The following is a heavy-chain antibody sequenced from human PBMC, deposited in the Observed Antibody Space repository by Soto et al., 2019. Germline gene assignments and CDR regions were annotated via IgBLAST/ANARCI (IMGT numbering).Heavy chain of an antibody. CDR3: ARLPYYDILTGTPHEY. CDR2: IYYSGST. J-gene: IGHJ4*02. V-gene: IGHV4-30-4*01. Sequence: SETLSLTCTVSGGSISSGDYYWSWIRQPPGKGLEWIGYIYYSGSTYYNPSLKSRVTISVDTSKNQFSLKLSSVTAADTAVYYCARLPYYDILTGTPHEYWGQGHLVTVSS. CDR1: GGSISSGDYY. D-gene: IGHD3-9*01.